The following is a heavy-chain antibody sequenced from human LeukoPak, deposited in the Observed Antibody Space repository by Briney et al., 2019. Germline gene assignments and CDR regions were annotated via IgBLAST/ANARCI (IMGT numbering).Heavy chain of an antibody. J-gene: IGHJ5*02. D-gene: IGHD2-2*02. CDR1: GYSFTSYW. Sequence: GESLKISCKGSGYSFTSYWIGWVRQMPGKGLEWMGIIYPGDSDTRYSPSFQGQVTISADKSISTAYLQWSSLKASDTAMYYCARLGSTRSAAISNWFDPWGQGTLVTVSS. CDR2: IYPGDSDT. CDR3: ARLGSTRSAAISNWFDP. V-gene: IGHV5-51*01.